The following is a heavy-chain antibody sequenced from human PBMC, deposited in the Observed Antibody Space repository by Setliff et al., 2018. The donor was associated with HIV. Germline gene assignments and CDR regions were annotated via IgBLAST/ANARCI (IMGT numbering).Heavy chain of an antibody. CDR1: GFTFSTYW. D-gene: IGHD3-22*01. CDR3: AKIQNPQGYYYDSSGYYPHPGSPDY. J-gene: IGHJ4*02. CDR2: IKTDGSST. Sequence: GVSLRLSCAASGFTFSTYWMHWVRQAPGKGLVWVSRIKTDGSSTSYADSVKGRFTISRDNAKNTLFLQMNSLRAEDTAVYYCAKIQNPQGYYYDSSGYYPHPGSPDYWGQGTLVTVS. V-gene: IGHV3-74*01.